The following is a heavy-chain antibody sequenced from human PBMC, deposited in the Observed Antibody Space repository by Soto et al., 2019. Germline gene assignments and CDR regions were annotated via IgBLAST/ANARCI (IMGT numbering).Heavy chain of an antibody. J-gene: IGHJ4*02. CDR3: AKETSGYYFDY. D-gene: IGHD3-22*01. CDR2: LSGSGGST. CDR1: GFTFSSFA. Sequence: GGSLRLSCAASGFTFSSFAMSWLRQAPGKGLEWVSALSGSGGSTYYADSVKGRFTISRDNSKNTLYLQMNSLRADDTAVYYCAKETSGYYFDYWGQGTLVTVSS. V-gene: IGHV3-23*01.